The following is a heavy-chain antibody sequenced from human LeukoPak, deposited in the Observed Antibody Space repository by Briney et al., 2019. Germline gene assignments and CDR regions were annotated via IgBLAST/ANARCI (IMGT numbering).Heavy chain of an antibody. CDR3: ARTRVRLRSSSFDY. V-gene: IGHV4-39*07. D-gene: IGHD4-17*01. CDR1: GGSISSSSYY. Sequence: PSETLSLTCTVSGGSISSSSYYWSWIRQPPGKGLEWIGEINHSGSTNYNPSLKSRVTISVDTSKNQFSLKLSSVTAADTAVYYCARTRVRLRSSSFDYWGQGTLVTVSS. J-gene: IGHJ4*02. CDR2: INHSGST.